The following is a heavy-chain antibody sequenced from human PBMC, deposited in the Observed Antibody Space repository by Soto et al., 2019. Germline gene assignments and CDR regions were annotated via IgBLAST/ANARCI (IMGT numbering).Heavy chain of an antibody. D-gene: IGHD2-2*01. CDR2: IIPIFGTA. CDR1: GGTFSSYA. CDR3: ARCQYQLLLLAFDF. Sequence: SVKVSCKASGGTFSSYAISWVRQAPGQGLEWMGGIIPIFGTANYAQKFQGRVTITADESTSTAYMELSSLRSEDTAVYYCARCQYQLLLLAFDFWGQGTMVTVSS. J-gene: IGHJ3*01. V-gene: IGHV1-69*13.